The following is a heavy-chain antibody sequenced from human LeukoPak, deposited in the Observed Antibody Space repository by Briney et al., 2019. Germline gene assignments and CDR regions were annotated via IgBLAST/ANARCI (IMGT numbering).Heavy chain of an antibody. V-gene: IGHV4-59*01. CDR1: GGSISGYY. Sequence: SETLSLTCTVSGGSISGYYWSWIRQPPGKGLEWIGYIYYSGSTNYNPSLKSRVTISVDTSKNQFSLKLSSVTAADTAVYYCAGSRITIFGVVKYYFDYWGQGTLVTVSS. D-gene: IGHD3-3*01. CDR3: AGSRITIFGVVKYYFDY. CDR2: IYYSGST. J-gene: IGHJ4*02.